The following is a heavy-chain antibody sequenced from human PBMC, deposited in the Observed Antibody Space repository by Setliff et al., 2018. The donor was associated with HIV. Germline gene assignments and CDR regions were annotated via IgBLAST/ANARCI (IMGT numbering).Heavy chain of an antibody. CDR3: ARGIPGYRSSWHFDY. Sequence: ASVKVSCKASGYRFNTYGISWVRQAPGQGLEWMGWISPYNGDTRFAQSLQGRVTLTTDTSTNTAYMEMRTLRSDDTAVYYCARGIPGYRSSWHFDYWGQGTLVTVSS. D-gene: IGHD6-13*01. CDR1: GYRFNTYG. J-gene: IGHJ4*02. V-gene: IGHV1-18*01. CDR2: ISPYNGDT.